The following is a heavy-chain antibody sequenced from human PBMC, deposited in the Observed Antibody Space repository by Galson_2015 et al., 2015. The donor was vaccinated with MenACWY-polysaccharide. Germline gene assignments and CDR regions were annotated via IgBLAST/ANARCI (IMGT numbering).Heavy chain of an antibody. V-gene: IGHV3-15*01. CDR1: GFTFSNAW. CDR3: TTDPAPYSSVSYFDY. D-gene: IGHD6-25*01. CDR2: IKSKTDGGTT. Sequence: SLRLSCAASGFTFSNAWMSWVRQAPGKGLEWVGRIKSKTDGGTTDYAAPVKGRFTISRDDSKNTLYLQMNSLKTEDTAVYYCTTDPAPYSSVSYFDYWGQGTLVTVSS. J-gene: IGHJ4*02.